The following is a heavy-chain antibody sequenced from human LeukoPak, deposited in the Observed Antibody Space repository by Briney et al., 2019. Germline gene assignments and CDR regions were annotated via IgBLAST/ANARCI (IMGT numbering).Heavy chain of an antibody. CDR3: TSLTPAEAFDY. CDR1: GGTFKSYG. Sequence: VKVSCKASGGTFKSYGISWVRQAPGQGLEWMGRIIPLLNIANYAQKFQGRVTITADKSTSTAYMEVSSLRSEDTAVYSCTSLTPAEAFDYWGQGTLVSVSS. CDR2: IIPLLNIA. J-gene: IGHJ4*02. V-gene: IGHV1-69*04.